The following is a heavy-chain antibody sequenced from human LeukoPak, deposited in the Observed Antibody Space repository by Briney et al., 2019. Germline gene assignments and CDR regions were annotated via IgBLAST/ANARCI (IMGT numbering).Heavy chain of an antibody. Sequence: ASVKVSCKASGYTFTGYYMHWVRQAPGKGLEWMGGFDPEDGETIYAQKFQGRVTMTEDTSTDTAYMELSSLRSEDTAVYYCADLNTYYYGSGSSNWSDHWGQGTLVTVSS. J-gene: IGHJ5*02. CDR1: GYTFTGYY. V-gene: IGHV1-24*01. D-gene: IGHD3-10*01. CDR3: ADLNTYYYGSGSSNWSDH. CDR2: FDPEDGET.